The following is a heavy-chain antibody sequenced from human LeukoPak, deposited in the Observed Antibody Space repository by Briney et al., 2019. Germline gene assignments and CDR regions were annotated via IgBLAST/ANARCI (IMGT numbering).Heavy chain of an antibody. D-gene: IGHD2-2*01. Sequence: PGGSLRLSCAASGFTFSSYAMSWVRQAPGKGLEWVSAISGSGGSTYYADSVKGRFTISRDNSKNTLYLQMNSLRAEDTAVYYCVKVFGVVPAAIVGTNWFDPWGQGTLVTVSS. CDR2: ISGSGGST. V-gene: IGHV3-23*01. J-gene: IGHJ5*02. CDR3: VKVFGVVPAAIVGTNWFDP. CDR1: GFTFSSYA.